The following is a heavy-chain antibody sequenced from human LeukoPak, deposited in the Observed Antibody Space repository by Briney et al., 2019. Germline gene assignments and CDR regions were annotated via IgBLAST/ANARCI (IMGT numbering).Heavy chain of an antibody. J-gene: IGHJ6*02. Sequence: ASVKVSCKASGGTFSSYAISWVRQAPGQGPEWMGIINPSGGSTSYAQKFQGRVTMTRDTSTSTVYMELSSLRSEDTAVYYCARSYDYYYYYGMDVWGQGTTVTVSS. V-gene: IGHV1-46*01. D-gene: IGHD3-22*01. CDR1: GGTFSSYA. CDR2: INPSGGST. CDR3: ARSYDYYYYYGMDV.